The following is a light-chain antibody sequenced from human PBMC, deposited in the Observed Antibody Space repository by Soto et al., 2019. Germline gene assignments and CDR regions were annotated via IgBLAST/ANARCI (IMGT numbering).Light chain of an antibody. CDR1: SSDVGGYNY. CDR2: DVT. Sequence: QSALTQPRSVSGSPGQSVTISCTGTSSDVGGYNYVSWYQQHPDQAPKVMIYDVTKRPSGVPDRFSGSKSGNTASLTISGLQAEDEADYYCCSYAGSYIYVFETGTKLTVL. J-gene: IGLJ1*01. V-gene: IGLV2-11*01. CDR3: CSYAGSYIYV.